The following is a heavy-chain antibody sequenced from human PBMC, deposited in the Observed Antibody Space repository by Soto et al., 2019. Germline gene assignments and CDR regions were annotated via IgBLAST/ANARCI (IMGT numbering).Heavy chain of an antibody. J-gene: IGHJ3*02. V-gene: IGHV3-23*01. D-gene: IGHD5-18*01. CDR2: ISGSGGST. CDR3: AKYNALNVDTAIYDAFDI. Sequence: GGSLRLSCAASGFTFSSYAMSWVRQAPGKGLEWVSAISGSGGSTYYADSVKGRFTISRDNSKNTLYLQMNSLRAEDTAVYYCAKYNALNVDTAIYDAFDIWGQGTMVTVSS. CDR1: GFTFSSYA.